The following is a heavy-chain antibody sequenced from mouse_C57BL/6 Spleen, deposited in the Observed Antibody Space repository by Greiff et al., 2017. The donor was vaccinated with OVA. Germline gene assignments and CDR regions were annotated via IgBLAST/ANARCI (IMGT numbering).Heavy chain of an antibody. CDR1: GYSFTGYY. CDR2: IYPYTGVT. V-gene: IGHV1-31*01. Sequence: EVQGVESGPELVKPGASVKISCKASGYSFTGYYMHWVKQSHGNILDWIGYIYPYTGVTSYNQKFKGKATFTVDNSSSTAYMELRRLTSEDSAVYYCAFDGNYEAYWGQGTLVTVSA. J-gene: IGHJ3*01. D-gene: IGHD2-1*01. CDR3: AFDGNYEAY.